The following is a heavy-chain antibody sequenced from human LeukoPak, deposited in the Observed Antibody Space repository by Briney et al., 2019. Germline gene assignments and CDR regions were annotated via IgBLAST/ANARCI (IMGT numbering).Heavy chain of an antibody. CDR2: IYYSGST. V-gene: IGHV4-30-4*01. J-gene: IGHJ5*02. D-gene: IGHD3-22*01. CDR1: GGSISGGDYY. Sequence: SETLSLTCTVSGGSISGGDYYWGWIRQPPGKGLEWIGYIYYSGSTYYNPSLKSRVTISVDTSKNQFSLKLSSVTATDTAVYYCARSHSSGPYNWFDPWGQGTLVTVSS. CDR3: ARSHSSGPYNWFDP.